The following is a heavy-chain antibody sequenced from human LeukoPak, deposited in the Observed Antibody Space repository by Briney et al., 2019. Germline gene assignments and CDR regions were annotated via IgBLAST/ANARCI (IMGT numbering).Heavy chain of an antibody. CDR3: ARDPPLVSSGSYYAAYYFDY. CDR2: INPSGGST. J-gene: IGHJ4*02. V-gene: IGHV1-46*01. Sequence: ASVKVSCKASGYTFTSYYMHWVRQAPGQWLEWMGIINPSGGSTSYAQKFQGRVSMTRDTSTSTVYMELSSLRSEDTAVYYCARDPPLVSSGSYYAAYYFDYWGQGTLVTVSS. D-gene: IGHD1-26*01. CDR1: GYTFTSYY.